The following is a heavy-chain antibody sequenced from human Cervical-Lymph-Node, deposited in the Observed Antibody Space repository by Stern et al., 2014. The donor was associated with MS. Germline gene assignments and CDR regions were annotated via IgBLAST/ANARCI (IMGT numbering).Heavy chain of an antibody. J-gene: IGHJ5*02. Sequence: VQLVQSGADVKKPGSAVRVSCKASGGVSWLRRAPGQRLEHRGRILRPIGTAPYAQRFQGRLTIAADTSRNTTYMELRSLRSDDAAVYYCARGTGDNWFDPWGQGTLVSVSS. CDR1: GG. CDR2: ILRPIGTA. CDR3: ARGTGDNWFDP. D-gene: IGHD3-10*01. V-gene: IGHV1-69*06.